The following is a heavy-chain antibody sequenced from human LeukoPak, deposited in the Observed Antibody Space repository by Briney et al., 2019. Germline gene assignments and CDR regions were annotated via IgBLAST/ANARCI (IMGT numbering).Heavy chain of an antibody. Sequence: ASVKVSCKASGYTFTSYGISWVRQAPGQGLEWMGWISAYNGNTNYAQKLRGRVTMTTDTSTSTAYMELRSLRSDDTAVYYCARATYYYDSSGYYMATPPDYWGQGTLVTVSS. CDR1: GYTFTSYG. J-gene: IGHJ4*02. V-gene: IGHV1-18*01. D-gene: IGHD3-22*01. CDR3: ARATYYYDSSGYYMATPPDY. CDR2: ISAYNGNT.